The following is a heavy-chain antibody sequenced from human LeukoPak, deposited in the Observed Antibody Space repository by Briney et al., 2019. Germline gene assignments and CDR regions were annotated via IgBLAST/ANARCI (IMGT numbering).Heavy chain of an antibody. CDR3: ARARGYCSGGSCYGWFDP. V-gene: IGHV1-2*02. CDR1: GYTFTGYY. J-gene: IGHJ5*02. D-gene: IGHD2-15*01. CDR2: INPNSGGT. Sequence: GASVKVSCMASGYTFTGYYMHWVRQAPGQGLEWMGWINPNSGGTNYAQKFQGRVTMTRDTSISTAYMELSRLRSDDTAVYYCARARGYCSGGSCYGWFDPWGQGTLVTVSS.